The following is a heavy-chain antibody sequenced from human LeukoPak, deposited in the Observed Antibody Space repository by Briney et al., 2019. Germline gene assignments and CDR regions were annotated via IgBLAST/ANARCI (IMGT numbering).Heavy chain of an antibody. CDR3: ARDIPSGFYTPDY. Sequence: GGSLRLSCVASGFTFSDYWMSWVPQAPGKGLEWVANIEIDGDQKNYVDSEKGRFAISRDNARNSLYLQMNSLTDEDTAVYYCARDIPSGFYTPDYGGRGTVVSVSS. CDR2: IEIDGDQK. V-gene: IGHV3-7*01. CDR1: GFTFSDYW. D-gene: IGHD5-12*01. J-gene: IGHJ4*02.